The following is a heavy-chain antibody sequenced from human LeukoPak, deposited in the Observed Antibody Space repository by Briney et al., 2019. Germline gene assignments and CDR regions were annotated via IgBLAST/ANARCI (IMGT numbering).Heavy chain of an antibody. J-gene: IGHJ6*03. V-gene: IGHV4-59*01. D-gene: IGHD3-10*01. CDR2: IYSSGST. CDR3: ARVFDSGSQAYFYYMNV. CDR1: GGSIRGYY. Sequence: SETLSLTCNVSGGSIRGYYWSWIRQPPGKGLEWIGYIYSSGSTNYNPSLKSRVTMSVDTSKNQFSLKVSSVTAADTAVYYCARVFDSGSQAYFYYMNVWGKGTTVTIFS.